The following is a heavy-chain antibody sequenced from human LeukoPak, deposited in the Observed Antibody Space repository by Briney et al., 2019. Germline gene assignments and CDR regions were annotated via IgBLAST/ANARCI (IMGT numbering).Heavy chain of an antibody. J-gene: IGHJ3*02. V-gene: IGHV1-24*01. CDR1: GYTLTELS. D-gene: IGHD5-12*01. CDR3: ATGGYSGYDFAFDI. CDR2: FDPEDGET. Sequence: ASVKVSCKVSGYTLTELSMHWVRQAPGKGLEWMGGFDPEDGETIYAQKFQGRVTMTEDTSTDTAYMELSSLRSEDTAVYYCATGGYSGYDFAFDIWGQGTMVTVSS.